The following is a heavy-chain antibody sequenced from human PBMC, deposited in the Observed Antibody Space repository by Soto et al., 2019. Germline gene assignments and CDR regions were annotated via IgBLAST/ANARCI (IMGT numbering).Heavy chain of an antibody. V-gene: IGHV5-51*01. Sequence: PGESLKISCKIYGQTFTGYWIALVRQMPGKGLEWMGIIYVGDSDTKYSPSFEGQVTISADRYTNVAYLQWSSLKSSDTAIYYCARHAPGYGDYLWYFDYWGQGTLVTVSS. D-gene: IGHD4-17*01. J-gene: IGHJ4*02. CDR3: ARHAPGYGDYLWYFDY. CDR2: IYVGDSDT. CDR1: GQTFTGYW.